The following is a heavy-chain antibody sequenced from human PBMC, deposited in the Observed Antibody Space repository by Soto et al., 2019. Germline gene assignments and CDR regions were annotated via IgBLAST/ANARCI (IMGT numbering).Heavy chain of an antibody. J-gene: IGHJ5*01. CDR3: ARVRGLEEVWFDS. V-gene: IGHV3-48*02. CDR1: GFTFSSYS. CDR2: ISSTSTNK. Sequence: GGSLRLSCAASGFTFSSYSMHWVRQAPGKGLDWVSCISSTSTNKYYADSVQGRFTVSRDNSKNTLFLQMNSLRDDDTAVYYFARVRGLEEVWFDSWGQGVLVTVSS. D-gene: IGHD3-10*01.